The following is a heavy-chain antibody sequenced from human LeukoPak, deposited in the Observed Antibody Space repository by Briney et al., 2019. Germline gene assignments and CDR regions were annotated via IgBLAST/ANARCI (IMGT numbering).Heavy chain of an antibody. D-gene: IGHD3-10*01. V-gene: IGHV3-7*03. Sequence: GGALRLSWAASGFTFCRYWMIWVRQAPGEGMEWLANMKQDGSEKYYVDSVKGRFTISRDNAKNSLYLQMNSLRAEDTAVYYCARDQIWFGDGGWFDPWGQGTLVTVSS. J-gene: IGHJ5*02. CDR2: MKQDGSEK. CDR3: ARDQIWFGDGGWFDP. CDR1: GFTFCRYW.